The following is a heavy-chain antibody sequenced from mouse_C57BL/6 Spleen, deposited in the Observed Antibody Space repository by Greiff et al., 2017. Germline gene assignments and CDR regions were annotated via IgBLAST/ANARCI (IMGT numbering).Heavy chain of an antibody. CDR2: IYPSDSET. V-gene: IGHV1-61*01. J-gene: IGHJ4*01. CDR3: AKLGRRAMDY. D-gene: IGHD4-1*01. Sequence: VQLKQPGAELVRPGSSVKLSCKASGYTFTSYWLDWVKQRPGQGLEWIGNIYPSDSETHYNQKFKDKATLTVDKSSSTAYMQLSSLTSEDSAVYYCAKLGRRAMDYWGQGTSVTVSS. CDR1: GYTFTSYW.